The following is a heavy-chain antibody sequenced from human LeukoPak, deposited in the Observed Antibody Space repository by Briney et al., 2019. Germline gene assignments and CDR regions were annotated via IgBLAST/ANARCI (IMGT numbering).Heavy chain of an antibody. V-gene: IGHV1-8*01. J-gene: IGHJ6*03. CDR2: MNPNSGNT. CDR1: GYTFTSYD. Sequence: ASVKVSCKASGYTFTSYDINWVRQATGQELEWMGWMNPNSGNTGYAQKFQGRVTMTRNTSISTAYMELSSLRSEDTAVYYCARGDYGSGSYYYYMDVWGKGTTVTVSS. D-gene: IGHD3-10*01. CDR3: ARGDYGSGSYYYYMDV.